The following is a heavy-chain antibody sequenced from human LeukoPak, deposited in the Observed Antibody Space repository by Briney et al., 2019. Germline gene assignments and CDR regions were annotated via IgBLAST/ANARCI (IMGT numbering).Heavy chain of an antibody. D-gene: IGHD2-21*02. CDR3: AKRGGLPPLDYYYYYMDV. V-gene: IGHV3-23*01. J-gene: IGHJ6*03. CDR2: ISGSGGST. CDR1: GFTFSSFA. Sequence: PGGSLRLSCAASGFTFSSFAMSWVRQAPGKGLEWVSAISGSGGSTYYADSVKGRFTISRDNSKNTLYLQMNSLGAEDTAVYYCAKRGGLPPLDYYYYYMDVWGKGTPVTVSS.